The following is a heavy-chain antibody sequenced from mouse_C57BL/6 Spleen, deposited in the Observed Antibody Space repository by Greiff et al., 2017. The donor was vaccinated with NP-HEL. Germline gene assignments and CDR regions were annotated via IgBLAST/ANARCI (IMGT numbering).Heavy chain of an antibody. D-gene: IGHD2-4*01. CDR3: ARDDYQYYYAMDY. CDR2: ISYDGSN. J-gene: IGHJ4*01. V-gene: IGHV3-6*01. CDR1: GYSITSGYY. Sequence: EVKLQESGPGLVKPSQSLSLTCSVTGYSITSGYYWNWIRQFPGNKLEWMGYISYDGSNNYNPSLKNRISITRDTSKNQFFLKLNSVTTEDTATYYCARDDYQYYYAMDYWGQGTSVTVSS.